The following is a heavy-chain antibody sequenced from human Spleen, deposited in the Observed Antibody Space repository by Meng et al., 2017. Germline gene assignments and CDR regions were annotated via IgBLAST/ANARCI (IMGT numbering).Heavy chain of an antibody. CDR1: GDSITNHNW. CDR2: TYHSGTA. J-gene: IGHJ4*02. D-gene: IGHD2-15*01. V-gene: IGHV4-4*02. CDR3: ARWYCSGGTCYFIDY. Sequence: QVQLRESGPALVKPSETLSLTCAVSGDSITNHNWWAWVRQPPGKGLELIGYTYHSGTAYYNPSLKSRVTISVDTSENQFSLSLSSVTAADTAVYYCARWYCSGGTCYFIDYWGQGTLVTVSS.